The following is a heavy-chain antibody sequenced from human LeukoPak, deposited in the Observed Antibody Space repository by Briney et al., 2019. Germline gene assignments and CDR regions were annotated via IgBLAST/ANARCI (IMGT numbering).Heavy chain of an antibody. Sequence: GGSLRLSCAASGFSFDTYGMHWVRQAPGKGLEWVAFVRYDDTRKDYADSVQGRFTISRDNSKNTLYLQMNSLRAEDTAVYYCATSGWWGYFDYWGQGTLVTVSS. V-gene: IGHV3-30*02. CDR2: VRYDDTRK. D-gene: IGHD6-19*01. CDR3: ATSGWWGYFDY. J-gene: IGHJ4*02. CDR1: GFSFDTYG.